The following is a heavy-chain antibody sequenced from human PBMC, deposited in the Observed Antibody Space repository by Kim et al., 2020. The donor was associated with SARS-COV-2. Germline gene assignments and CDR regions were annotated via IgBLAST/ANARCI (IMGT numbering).Heavy chain of an antibody. CDR1: GGSFSDYY. Sequence: SETLSLTCAVDGGSFSDYYWTWIRQSPERGLEWIGEITETGSTIYNPALKSRVTISVDTSKKHFSLKLISVTATDTAVYYCAGGPFFYDASGYKLRGWIDPWGQGTPVAVSS. V-gene: IGHV4-34*01. D-gene: IGHD3-22*01. CDR2: ITETGST. J-gene: IGHJ5*02. CDR3: AGGPFFYDASGYKLRGWIDP.